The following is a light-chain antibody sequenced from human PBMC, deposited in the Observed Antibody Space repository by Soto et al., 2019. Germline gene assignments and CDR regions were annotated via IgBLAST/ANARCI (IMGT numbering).Light chain of an antibody. CDR2: DVS. J-gene: IGLJ1*01. V-gene: IGLV2-14*01. Sequence: QSALTQPASVSGSPGQSITISCTGTSSDIGGYNYVSWYQQHPAKAPKLMIYDVSERPSGVSNRFSGSKSGNTASLTISGLQTEDEADYYCSSYTSSTTLVFGTGTKLTVL. CDR1: SSDIGGYNY. CDR3: SSYTSSTTLV.